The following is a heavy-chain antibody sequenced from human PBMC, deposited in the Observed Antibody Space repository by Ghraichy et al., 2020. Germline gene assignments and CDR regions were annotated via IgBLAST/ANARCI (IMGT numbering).Heavy chain of an antibody. D-gene: IGHD3-22*01. V-gene: IGHV3-7*03. CDR1: GLIFSNNW. J-gene: IGHJ3*01. CDR3: ARDLSPEYHDRSFSYYWGAFDF. CDR2: INRDGRQF. Sequence: GGSLRLSCVGSGLIFSNNWMNWLRQAPGKGLEWVANINRDGRQFSYLDSVKGRFTISRDNAKNSLYLQMNGLRAEDTAIYYCARDLSPEYHDRSFSYYWGAFDFSGAGTFVTLSS.